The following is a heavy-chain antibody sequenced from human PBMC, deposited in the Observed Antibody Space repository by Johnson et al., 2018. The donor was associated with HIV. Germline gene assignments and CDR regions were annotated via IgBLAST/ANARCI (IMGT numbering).Heavy chain of an antibody. V-gene: IGHV3-13*01. D-gene: IGHD3-16*01. CDR3: TTDLIVVIPIGAFDV. Sequence: VQLVESGGGLVQPGGSLRLSCAASGFTFSSYDMHWVRQATGKGLEWVSAIGTAGDTYYPGSVKGRFTISRDNSKNTLYLQMNSLKTEDTAVYYCTTDLIVVIPIGAFDVWGQGTTVTV. J-gene: IGHJ3*01. CDR1: GFTFSSYD. CDR2: IGTAGDT.